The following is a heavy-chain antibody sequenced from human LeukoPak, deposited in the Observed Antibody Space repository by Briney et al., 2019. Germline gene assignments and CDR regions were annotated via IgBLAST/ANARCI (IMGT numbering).Heavy chain of an antibody. V-gene: IGHV4-34*01. CDR3: ARTIVATIKASRRGPYYFDY. D-gene: IGHD5-12*01. CDR2: INHSGST. J-gene: IGHJ4*02. CDR1: GGSFSGYY. Sequence: SETLSLTCAVYGGSFSGYYWSWIRQPPGNGLEWIGEINHSGSTNYNPSLKSRVTMSVDTSKHQFSLKLRSVTAADTAVYYCARTIVATIKASRRGPYYFDYWGQGTLVTVSS.